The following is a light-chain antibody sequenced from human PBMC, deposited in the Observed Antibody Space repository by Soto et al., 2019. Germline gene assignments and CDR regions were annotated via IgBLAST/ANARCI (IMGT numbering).Light chain of an antibody. J-gene: IGLJ1*01. V-gene: IGLV1-51*02. CDR1: SSNIGNNY. Sequence: SALRQPPSVSAAPGQKVTISCSGSSSNIGNNYVSWYQQLPGTAPKLLIYENNKRPSGIPDRFSGSKSGTSATLGITGLQTGDEADYYCGTWDSSLSAGYVFGTGTKVTVL. CDR2: ENN. CDR3: GTWDSSLSAGYV.